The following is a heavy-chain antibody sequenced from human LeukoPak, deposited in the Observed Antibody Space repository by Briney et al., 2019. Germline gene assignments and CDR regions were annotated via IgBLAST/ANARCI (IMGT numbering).Heavy chain of an antibody. CDR2: ISSSGSTI. CDR1: GFTFSSYE. CDR3: ARDPSKPAIVVVPADGYYMDV. J-gene: IGHJ6*03. Sequence: PGGSLRLSCAASGFTFSSYEMNWVRQAPGKGLEWVSYISSSGSTIYYADSVKGRFTISRDNAKNSLYLQMNSLRAEDTAVYYCARDPSKPAIVVVPADGYYMDVWGKGTTVTISS. V-gene: IGHV3-48*03. D-gene: IGHD2-2*01.